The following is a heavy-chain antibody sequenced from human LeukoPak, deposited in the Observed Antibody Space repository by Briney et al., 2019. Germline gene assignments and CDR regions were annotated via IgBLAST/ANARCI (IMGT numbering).Heavy chain of an antibody. V-gene: IGHV3-33*01. CDR3: ARDGSRVGYYYGRDV. Sequence: GGSLRLFCAASGFTFSSYGMHWVRQAPGKGLEWVAVIWYDGSNKYYADSVKGRFTISRDNSKNPLYLQMNSLRAEATAVYYCARDGSRVGYYYGRDVWGKGTTVTVSS. D-gene: IGHD1-26*01. CDR1: GFTFSSYG. CDR2: IWYDGSNK. J-gene: IGHJ6*04.